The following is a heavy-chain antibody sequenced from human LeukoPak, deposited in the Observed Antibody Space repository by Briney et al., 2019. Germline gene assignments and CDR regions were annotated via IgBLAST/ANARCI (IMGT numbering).Heavy chain of an antibody. V-gene: IGHV5-51*01. Sequence: GESLKISCKGSGYSITSYWIGWVRQMPGKGLEWMGIIYPGDSDTRYSPSFQGQVTISADKSISTAYLQWSSLKASDTAMYYCARQYSSSNYYYYYYMDVWGKGTTVTVSS. J-gene: IGHJ6*03. CDR3: ARQYSSSNYYYYYYMDV. CDR2: IYPGDSDT. CDR1: GYSITSYW. D-gene: IGHD6-6*01.